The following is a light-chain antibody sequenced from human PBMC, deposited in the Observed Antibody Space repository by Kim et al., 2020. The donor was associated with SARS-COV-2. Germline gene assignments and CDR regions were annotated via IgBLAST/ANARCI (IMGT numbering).Light chain of an antibody. CDR2: GAS. CDR1: QSVSSN. CDR3: QQYNNWPRGWT. J-gene: IGKJ1*01. V-gene: IGKV3-15*01. Sequence: EIVMTQSPATLSVSPGERATLSCRASQSVSSNLAWYQQKPGQAPRLLIYGASIRATGIPARFSGSGSGTEFTLTISSLQSEDFAVYYCQQYNNWPRGWTFGQGTKVDIK.